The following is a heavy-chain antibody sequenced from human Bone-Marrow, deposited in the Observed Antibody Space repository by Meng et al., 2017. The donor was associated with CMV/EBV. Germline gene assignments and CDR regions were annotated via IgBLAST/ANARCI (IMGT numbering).Heavy chain of an antibody. CDR3: ARDGIVVVPAAPMDYYYYGMDV. Sequence: GESLKISCAAPGFTFSSYSMNWVRQAPGKGLEWVSYISSSSSTIYYADSVKGRFTISRDNAKNSLYLQMNSLRAEDTAVYYCARDGIVVVPAAPMDYYYYGMDVWGQGTTVTVSS. D-gene: IGHD2-2*01. V-gene: IGHV3-48*04. CDR1: GFTFSSYS. J-gene: IGHJ6*02. CDR2: ISSSSSTI.